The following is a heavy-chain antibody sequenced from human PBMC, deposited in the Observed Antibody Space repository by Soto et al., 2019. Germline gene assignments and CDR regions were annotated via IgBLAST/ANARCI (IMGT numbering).Heavy chain of an antibody. D-gene: IGHD4-17*01. CDR3: ARGPYGDYYDY. V-gene: IGHV4-59*01. CDR2: IYYTGST. J-gene: IGHJ4*02. Sequence: SETLSLTCTVSGGSISSYYWSWIRQPPGKGLEWIGYIYYTGSTNYNPSLKSRLTISVDTSKNRLSLKLSSVTAADTAVYYCARGPYGDYYDYWGQGTLVTVSS. CDR1: GGSISSYY.